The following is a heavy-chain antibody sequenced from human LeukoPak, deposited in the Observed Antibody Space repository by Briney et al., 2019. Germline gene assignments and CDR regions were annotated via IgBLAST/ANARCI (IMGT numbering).Heavy chain of an antibody. Sequence: PGGSLRLSCAASGFTFNSDTMNWVRQAPGRGLEWVSYISSGGNTIYYADSVKGRFTISRDNSKNTLYLQMNSLSAEDTAVYYGARVFSYPLRAPFDPWGQGTLVTVSS. J-gene: IGHJ5*02. CDR2: ISSGGNTI. D-gene: IGHD3-3*01. CDR1: GFTFNSDT. V-gene: IGHV3-48*01. CDR3: ARVFSYPLRAPFDP.